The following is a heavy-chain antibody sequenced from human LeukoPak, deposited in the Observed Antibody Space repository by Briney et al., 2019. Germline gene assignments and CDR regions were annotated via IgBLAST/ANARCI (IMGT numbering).Heavy chain of an antibody. V-gene: IGHV3-64D*06. CDR1: GFTFSSYA. Sequence: GGSLRLSCSASGFTFSSYAMHWVRQAPGKGLEYVSAISSDGGSTYYADSVKGRFTISRDNSKNTLYFQMSSLRAEDTAVYYCVRDRQRNTLVRGVTFDPWGQGTLDTVSS. CDR3: VRDRQRNTLVRGVTFDP. D-gene: IGHD3-10*01. CDR2: ISSDGGST. J-gene: IGHJ5*02.